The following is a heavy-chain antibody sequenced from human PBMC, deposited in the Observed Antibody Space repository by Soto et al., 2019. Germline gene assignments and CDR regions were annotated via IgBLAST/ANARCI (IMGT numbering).Heavy chain of an antibody. CDR2: ISGSGGST. D-gene: IGHD3-22*01. CDR1: GFTFSSYA. J-gene: IGHJ4*02. V-gene: IGHV3-23*01. CDR3: AKMLPYDSSGYYYGEGGQDY. Sequence: PGGSLRLSCAASGFTFSSYAMSWVRQAPGKGLEWVSAISGSGGSTYYADSVKGRFTISRDNSKNTLYLQMNSLRAEDTAVYYCAKMLPYDSSGYYYGEGGQDYWGQGTLVTVSS.